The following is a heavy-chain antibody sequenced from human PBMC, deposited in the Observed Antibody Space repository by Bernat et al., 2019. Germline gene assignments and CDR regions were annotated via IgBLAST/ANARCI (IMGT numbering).Heavy chain of an antibody. V-gene: IGHV1-69*06. Sequence: QVQLVQSGAEVKKPGSSVKVSCKASGGTFSSYAISWVRQAPGQGLEWMGGIIPIFGTANYAQKFQGRVTITADKSTSTAYMELSSLRSEGTAVYYCARDPTPDFGDAFDIWGQGTMVTVSS. D-gene: IGHD3-3*01. CDR2: IIPIFGTA. CDR3: ARDPTPDFGDAFDI. CDR1: GGTFSSYA. J-gene: IGHJ3*02.